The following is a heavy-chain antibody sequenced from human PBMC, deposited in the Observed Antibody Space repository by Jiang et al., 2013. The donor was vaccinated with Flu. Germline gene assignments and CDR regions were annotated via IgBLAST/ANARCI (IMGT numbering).Heavy chain of an antibody. CDR1: GGSISSGGYY. J-gene: IGHJ5*02. V-gene: IGHV4-31*03. Sequence: PGLVKPSQTLSLTCTVSGGSISSGGYYWSWIRQHPGKGLEWIGYIYYSGSTYYNPSLKSRVTISVDTSKNQFSLKLSSVTAADTAVYYCARGPTTVVTYNWFDPWGQGTLVTVSS. CDR2: IYYSGST. D-gene: IGHD4-23*01. CDR3: ARGPTTVVTYNWFDP.